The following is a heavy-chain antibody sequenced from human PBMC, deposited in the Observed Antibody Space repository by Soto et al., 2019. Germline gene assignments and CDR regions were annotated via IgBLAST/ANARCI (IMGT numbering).Heavy chain of an antibody. CDR3: VREPHYFALRYGLDV. CDR1: GFTFRSYW. D-gene: IGHD3-10*01. V-gene: IGHV3-7*03. Sequence: GGSLRLSCAASGFTFRSYWMSWVRQAPGKGLEWVANIKQDGGEEYYVDSVKGRFTVSRDNAKNSLFLQMNSLRVEDTAVYYCVREPHYFALRYGLDVWGQGTSVTVSS. J-gene: IGHJ6*02. CDR2: IKQDGGEE.